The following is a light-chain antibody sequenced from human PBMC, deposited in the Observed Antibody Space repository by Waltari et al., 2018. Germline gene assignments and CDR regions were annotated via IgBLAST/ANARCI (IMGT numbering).Light chain of an antibody. CDR3: LQYQAYPLT. Sequence: DIQMTQSPSSLSASVGDRVTIPCRASQDNTKYLAWFQQKPGRAPKSLIYGAFILQSGVSSNFSGSGSGTDFTLTITSLQPEDFGTYYCLQYQAYPLTVGGGTKVDIK. CDR2: GAF. V-gene: IGKV1-16*02. J-gene: IGKJ4*01. CDR1: QDNTKY.